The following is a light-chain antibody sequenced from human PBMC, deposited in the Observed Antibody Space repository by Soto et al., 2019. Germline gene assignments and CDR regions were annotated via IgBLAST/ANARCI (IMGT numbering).Light chain of an antibody. CDR3: QQYDNLWT. J-gene: IGKJ1*01. CDR1: QDISNY. CDR2: DAS. Sequence: DIQMTQSPSSLSASVGDRVTITCQASQDISNYLNWYQQKPGKAPKLLIYDASNLETGVPSRFSGSGSGTDFNFTISSLQPEDIATYYCQQYDNLWTFGQGTKVDIK. V-gene: IGKV1-33*01.